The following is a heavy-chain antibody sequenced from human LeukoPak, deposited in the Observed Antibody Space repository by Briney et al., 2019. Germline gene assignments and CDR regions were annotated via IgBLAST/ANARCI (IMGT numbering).Heavy chain of an antibody. CDR2: ISSSSSYI. CDR1: GFTFSSCS. J-gene: IGHJ4*02. Sequence: GGSLRLSCAASGFTFSSCSMNWVRQAPGKGLEWVSSISSSSSYIYYADSVKGRFTISRDNAKNSLYLQMNSLRAEDTAVYYCASSPAVAGTGRGQGTLVTVSS. D-gene: IGHD6-19*01. V-gene: IGHV3-21*01. CDR3: ASSPAVAGTG.